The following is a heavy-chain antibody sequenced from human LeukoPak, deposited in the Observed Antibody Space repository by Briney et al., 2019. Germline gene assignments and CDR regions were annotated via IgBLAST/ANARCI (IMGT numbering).Heavy chain of an antibody. CDR2: IKAEGSEK. CDR1: GFTFSNYW. D-gene: IGHD2/OR15-2a*01. V-gene: IGHV3-7*01. Sequence: GGSLRLSCAASGFTFSNYWISWVRQAPEKGLEWVANIKAEGSEKQYGDSVKGRFTICRDSAKNSLYLQMNSLRAEDTAVYYCARDPCCYSSGWGPYFDYWGQGTLVTVSS. J-gene: IGHJ4*02. CDR3: ARDPCCYSSGWGPYFDY.